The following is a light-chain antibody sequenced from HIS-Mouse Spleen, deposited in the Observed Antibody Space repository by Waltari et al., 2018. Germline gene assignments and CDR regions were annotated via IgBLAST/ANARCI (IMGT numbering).Light chain of an antibody. J-gene: IGLJ3*02. CDR3: CSYAGSYTYWV. CDR2: DVS. Sequence: QSALTQPRSVSGSPGQSVTISCTGTSSDVGGYTYVPWYQQHPGKAPKLMIYDVSKRPSGVPDRFSGSKSGNTASLTISGLQAEDEADYYCCSYAGSYTYWVFGGGTKLTVL. CDR1: SSDVGGYTY. V-gene: IGLV2-11*01.